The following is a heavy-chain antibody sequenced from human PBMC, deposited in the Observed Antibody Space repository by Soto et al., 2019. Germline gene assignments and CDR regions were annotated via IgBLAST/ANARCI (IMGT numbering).Heavy chain of an antibody. Sequence: SETLSLTCTVSGGSISSGGYYWSWIRQHPGKGLEWIGYIYYSGSTYYNPSLKSRVTISVDTSKNQFSLKLSSVTAADTAVYYCAIVREKRPLSGDPYAYWSQGTLVTVSS. CDR2: IYYSGST. CDR3: AIVREKRPLSGDPYAY. V-gene: IGHV4-31*03. J-gene: IGHJ4*02. D-gene: IGHD3-16*01. CDR1: GGSISSGGYY.